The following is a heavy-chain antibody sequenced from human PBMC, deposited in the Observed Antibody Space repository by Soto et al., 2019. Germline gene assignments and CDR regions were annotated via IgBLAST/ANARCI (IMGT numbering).Heavy chain of an antibody. D-gene: IGHD3-3*01. CDR1: GGTISGYY. CDR2: IYSSGNT. J-gene: IGHJ5*02. V-gene: IGHV4-4*07. CDR3: ARGQRFSDWFDP. Sequence: SETLSLTCSVSGGTISGYYWTWIRQPAGKGLEWIGRIYSSGNTKYNPSLQSRVTMSLDTSNSQFSLRLTSVTAADTAVYYCARGQRFSDWFDPWGQGTLVTVSS.